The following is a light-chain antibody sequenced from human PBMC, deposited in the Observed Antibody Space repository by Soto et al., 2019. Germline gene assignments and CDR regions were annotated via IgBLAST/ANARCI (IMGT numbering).Light chain of an antibody. J-gene: IGKJ2*01. Sequence: EIVMTQSPATLSVSPGERVTLSCTASQTISSNLAWYQQKPGQPPRLLIYRASTRATGVPDRFRCLGSGTEFTLPVSSLQSEDFAVYYCQQNNDWPLVFGQGTKLEMK. CDR3: QQNNDWPLV. CDR2: RAS. V-gene: IGKV3-15*01. CDR1: QTISSN.